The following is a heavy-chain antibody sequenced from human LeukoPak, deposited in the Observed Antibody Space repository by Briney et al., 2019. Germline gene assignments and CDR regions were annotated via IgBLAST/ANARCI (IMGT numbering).Heavy chain of an antibody. CDR3: ATFGGVIDGAFDI. J-gene: IGHJ3*02. CDR2: IYYSGST. V-gene: IGHV4-30-4*01. D-gene: IGHD3-16*02. CDR1: DGSISSGDYY. Sequence: SETLSLTCTVSDGSISSGDYYWSWIRQPPGKGLEWIGYIYYSGSTYYNPSLKSRVTISVDTSKNQFSLKLSSVTAADTAVYYCATFGGVIDGAFDIWGQGTMVTVSS.